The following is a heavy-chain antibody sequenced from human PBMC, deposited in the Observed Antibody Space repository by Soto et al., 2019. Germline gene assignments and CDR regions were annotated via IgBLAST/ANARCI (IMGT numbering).Heavy chain of an antibody. V-gene: IGHV1-18*01. CDR1: GYTFTSYG. CDR3: ARRVAGVYYYGMDV. CDR2: ISAYNGNT. Sequence: ASVKVSCKASGYTFTSYGISWVRQAPGQGLEWMGWISAYNGNTNYAQKLQGRVTMTTDTSTSTAYMELRSLRSDDTAVYYCARRVAGVYYYGMDVWGQGTTVTVSS. J-gene: IGHJ6*02. D-gene: IGHD6-19*01.